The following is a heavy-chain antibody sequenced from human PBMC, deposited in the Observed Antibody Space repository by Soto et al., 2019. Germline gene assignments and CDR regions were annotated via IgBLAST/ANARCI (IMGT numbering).Heavy chain of an antibody. D-gene: IGHD6-19*01. J-gene: IGHJ6*02. CDR2: IDWDDDK. V-gene: IGHV2-70*01. CDR3: ARAVYSSGWYGHGMDV. Sequence: SGPTLVNPTQTLTLTCTFSGFSLSTSGMCVSWIRQPPGKALEWLALIDWDDDKYYSTSLKTRLTISKDTSKNQVVLTMTNMDPVDTATYYCARAVYSSGWYGHGMDVWGRGTTVTVSS. CDR1: GFSLSTSGMC.